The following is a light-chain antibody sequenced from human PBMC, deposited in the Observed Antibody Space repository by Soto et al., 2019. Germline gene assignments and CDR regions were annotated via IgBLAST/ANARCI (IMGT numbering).Light chain of an antibody. V-gene: IGKV3-15*01. Sequence: EIVLRQSPGTLSLSPGERATLSCRASQSISGTLAWYQQKPGQAPRLLIHGASTRAPGFPARFSGSGSGTDFTLTISSLQSEDFAVYYCQQYNDWPWTFGQGTKVDIK. J-gene: IGKJ1*01. CDR3: QQYNDWPWT. CDR1: QSISGT. CDR2: GAS.